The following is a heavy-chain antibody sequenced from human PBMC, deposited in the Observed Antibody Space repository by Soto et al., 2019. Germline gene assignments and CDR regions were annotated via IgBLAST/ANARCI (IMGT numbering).Heavy chain of an antibody. CDR3: ARHDPSSYYDYVWGSYRNDAFDI. Sequence: PSETLSLTCTVSGGSISSSSYYWGWIRQPPGKGLEWIGSIYYSGSTYYNPSLKSRVTISVDTSKNQFSLKLSSVTAADTAVYYCARHDPSSYYDYVWGSYRNDAFDIWGQGTMVTVS. V-gene: IGHV4-39*01. J-gene: IGHJ3*02. CDR2: IYYSGST. CDR1: GGSISSSSYY. D-gene: IGHD3-16*02.